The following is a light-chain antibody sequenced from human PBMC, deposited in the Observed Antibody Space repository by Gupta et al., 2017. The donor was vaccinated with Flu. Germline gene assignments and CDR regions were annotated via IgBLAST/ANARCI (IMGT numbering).Light chain of an antibody. CDR1: SSDVGNNNY. V-gene: IGLV2-11*01. J-gene: IGLJ3*02. CDR2: DVT. CDR3: SSYAGAYTWV. Sequence: QSALTPPHSVSGALGQSVTITCAGTSSDVGNNNYVSWYQHSPGKAPSPIMYDVTKRPSGVPDRFSGSKSGNSASLTISALQADDEGDYFCSSYAGAYTWVFGGGTKLTVL.